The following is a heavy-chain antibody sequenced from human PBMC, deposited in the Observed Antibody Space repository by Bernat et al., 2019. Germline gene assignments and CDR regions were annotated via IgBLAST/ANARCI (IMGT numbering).Heavy chain of an antibody. Sequence: EQLVESGGGVVQPGRSLRLSCAGSGFIFSSYSMNWVRQAPGKGLEWVSSISSSSSYIYYADSVKGRFTISRDNAKNSLYLQMNSLRAEDTAVYYCARDSRQWLVQDYWGQGTLVTVSS. J-gene: IGHJ4*02. V-gene: IGHV3-21*02. CDR3: ARDSRQWLVQDY. CDR2: ISSSSSYI. CDR1: GFIFSSYS. D-gene: IGHD6-19*01.